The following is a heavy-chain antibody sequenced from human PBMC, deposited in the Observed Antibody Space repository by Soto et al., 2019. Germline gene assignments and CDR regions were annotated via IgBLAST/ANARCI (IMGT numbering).Heavy chain of an antibody. D-gene: IGHD6-19*01. Sequence: SSGKVSCKASGGTFSSYAISWVRQAPGQGLEWMGGIIPIFGTANYAQKFQGRVTITADESTSTAYMELSSLRSEDTAVYYCASDRRHGGSVNWFDPWGQGTLVTVSS. CDR2: IIPIFGTA. CDR1: GGTFSSYA. J-gene: IGHJ5*02. V-gene: IGHV1-69*13. CDR3: ASDRRHGGSVNWFDP.